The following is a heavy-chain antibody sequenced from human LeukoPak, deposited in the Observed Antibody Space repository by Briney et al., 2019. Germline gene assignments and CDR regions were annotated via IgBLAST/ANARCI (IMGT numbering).Heavy chain of an antibody. Sequence: PSETLSLTCTVSGGSISSYYWSWIRQPPGKGLEWIGYIYYSGSTNYNPSLKSRVTISVDTSKNQFSLKPSSVTAADTAVYYCARVGGAVDYWGQGTLVTVSS. CDR2: IYYSGST. CDR3: ARVGGAVDY. CDR1: GGSISSYY. V-gene: IGHV4-59*01. J-gene: IGHJ4*02. D-gene: IGHD3-16*01.